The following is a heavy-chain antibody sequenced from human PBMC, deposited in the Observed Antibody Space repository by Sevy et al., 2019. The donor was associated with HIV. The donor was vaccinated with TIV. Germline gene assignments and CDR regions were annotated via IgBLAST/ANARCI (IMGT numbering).Heavy chain of an antibody. CDR3: ARVAHGVPLWPPFDY. D-gene: IGHD3-10*01. V-gene: IGHV1-2*02. CDR1: GYTFTDYH. J-gene: IGHJ4*02. Sequence: ASVKVSCKASGYTFTDYHIHWVRQAPGQGLEWMGWINPNSGGTNFAKMLQGRVTMTRETSISTAYMELSRLRSDDTAVDYCARVAHGVPLWPPFDYWGQGTLVTVSS. CDR2: INPNSGGT.